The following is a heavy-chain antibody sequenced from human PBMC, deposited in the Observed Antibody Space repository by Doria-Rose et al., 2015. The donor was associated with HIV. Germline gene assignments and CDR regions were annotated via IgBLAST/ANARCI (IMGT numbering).Heavy chain of an antibody. D-gene: IGHD1-1*01. Sequence: QMQLQQRGAGLVTPSETLSLTCAVFGGSFSGYCWSWIRQPTGQGLEWIGGIHHSGSTEYKTSIKRRVTISLDTFKNLFSLKLSSVTAADTAVYYCARGLLRGGWNDVDYYYGMDVWGQGTTVTVSS. CDR1: GGSFSGYC. CDR2: IHHSGST. V-gene: IGHV4-34*01. J-gene: IGHJ6*02. CDR3: ARGLLRGGWNDVDYYYGMDV.